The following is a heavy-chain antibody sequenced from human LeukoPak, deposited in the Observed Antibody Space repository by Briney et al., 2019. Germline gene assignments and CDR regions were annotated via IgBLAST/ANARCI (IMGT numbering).Heavy chain of an antibody. Sequence: ASVKVSCKASGYTFTGYYMHWVRQAPGQGLEWMGWINPNSGGTNYAQKFQGRVTMTRDTSISIAYMELSRLRSDDTAVYYCARPYYYDSSGTTFDYWGQGTLVTVSS. CDR2: INPNSGGT. J-gene: IGHJ4*02. V-gene: IGHV1-2*02. CDR3: ARPYYYDSSGTTFDY. D-gene: IGHD3-22*01. CDR1: GYTFTGYY.